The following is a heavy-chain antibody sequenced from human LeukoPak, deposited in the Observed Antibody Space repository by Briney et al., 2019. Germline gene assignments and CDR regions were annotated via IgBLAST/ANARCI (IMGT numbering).Heavy chain of an antibody. CDR1: GFTFSSYS. D-gene: IGHD2/OR15-2a*01. CDR2: ISSSSSYI. CDR3: HGAVSRDY. J-gene: IGHJ4*02. V-gene: IGHV3-21*01. Sequence: PGGPLRLSCAASGFTFSSYSMNWVRQAPGRGLEWVSSISSSSSYIYYADSVKGRFTISRDNAKNSLYLQMNSLRAEDTAVYYCHGAVSRDYWGQGTLVTVSS.